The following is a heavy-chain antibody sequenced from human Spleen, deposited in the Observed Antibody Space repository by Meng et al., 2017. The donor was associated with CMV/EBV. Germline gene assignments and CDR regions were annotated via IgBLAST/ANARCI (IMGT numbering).Heavy chain of an antibody. J-gene: IGHJ4*02. CDR3: ANPPVGWLAPFDY. V-gene: IGHV3-53*01. CDR1: GFAISSHY. CDR2: IYNTGSA. D-gene: IGHD5-24*01. Sequence: ETLSLTCTASGFAISSHYMSWVRQAPGKGLEWVSIIYNTGSAYYPDSLMGRFTVSRDSSKNTLYLQMNILTADDTAVYYCANPPVGWLAPFDYWGQGTLVTVSS.